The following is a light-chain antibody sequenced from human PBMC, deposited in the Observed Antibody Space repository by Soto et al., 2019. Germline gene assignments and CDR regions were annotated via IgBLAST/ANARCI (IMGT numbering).Light chain of an antibody. V-gene: IGKV3-11*01. CDR1: QTVTKY. CDR3: QQRSYCPFT. CDR2: DTS. J-gene: IGKJ3*01. Sequence: PGERATLSCRASQTVTKYLAWYQQKPGQAPRLLIYDTSNSATGIPARFSGSGSGTDFTLTISGRQPDDFAVYFFQQRSYCPFTFVPGTTVDFK.